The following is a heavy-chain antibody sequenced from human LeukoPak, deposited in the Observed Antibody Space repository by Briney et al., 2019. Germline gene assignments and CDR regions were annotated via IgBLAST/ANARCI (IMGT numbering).Heavy chain of an antibody. CDR1: GYTFTGYY. V-gene: IGHV1-2*02. CDR2: INPNTGGT. Sequence: ASVKVSCKASGYTFTGYYTHWVRQAPGQGLEWMGWINPNTGGTNSAQKFQGRVTMTRDTSISTAYMELKRLSSDDTAVYFCAREGFCTGSKCPAEYWGQGTLVTVSS. J-gene: IGHJ4*02. CDR3: AREGFCTGSKCPAEY. D-gene: IGHD2-8*02.